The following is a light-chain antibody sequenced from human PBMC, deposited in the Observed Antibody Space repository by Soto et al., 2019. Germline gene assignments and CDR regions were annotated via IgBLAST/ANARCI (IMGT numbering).Light chain of an antibody. CDR2: TAS. CDR1: QSVSSNY. CDR3: QQYDNSPYT. V-gene: IGKV3-20*01. J-gene: IGKJ2*01. Sequence: EIVLTQSPGTLSLSQGERATLSCRASQSVSSNYLAWYQQKPGQAPRLVIYTASGRATGIPDRFSGSGSGTDFTLTISRLEPEDFAVYYCQQYDNSPYTFGQGTELEIK.